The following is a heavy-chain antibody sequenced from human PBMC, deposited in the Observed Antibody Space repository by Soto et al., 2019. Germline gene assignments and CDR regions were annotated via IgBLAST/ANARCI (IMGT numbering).Heavy chain of an antibody. CDR2: IIPIFGTA. D-gene: IGHD5-18*01. J-gene: IGHJ4*02. CDR1: GGTFSSYA. V-gene: IGHV1-69*01. Sequence: QVQLVQSGAEVKKPGSSVKVSCKASGGTFSSYAISWVRQAPRQGLEWMGGIIPIFGTANYAQKFQGRVTITADESTSTAYMELSSLRSEDTAVYYCARDRRWNGYSYGRSFDYWGQGTLVTVSS. CDR3: ARDRRWNGYSYGRSFDY.